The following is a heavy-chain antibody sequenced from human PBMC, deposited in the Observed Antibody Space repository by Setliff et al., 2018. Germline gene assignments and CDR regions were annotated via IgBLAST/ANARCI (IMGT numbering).Heavy chain of an antibody. J-gene: IGHJ4*02. CDR3: ARDHIYRGGSWYDYFDS. D-gene: IGHD2-15*01. CDR2: ISGSGGST. Sequence: PGGSLRLSCAASGFTFSSYAMSWVRQAPGKGLEWVSAISGSGGSTYYADSVKGRFTISRDNSKNTLYLQMNSLRAEDTAVYYCARDHIYRGGSWYDYFDSWGQGTLVTVSS. CDR1: GFTFSSYA. V-gene: IGHV3-23*01.